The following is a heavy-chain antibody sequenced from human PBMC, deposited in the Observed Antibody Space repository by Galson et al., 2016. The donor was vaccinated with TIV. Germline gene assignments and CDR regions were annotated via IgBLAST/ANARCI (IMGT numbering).Heavy chain of an antibody. CDR2: IKEDGSEK. V-gene: IGHV3-7*01. Sequence: SLRLSCAAPEFTFRTYWVSWVRQAPGKGLEWVANIKEDGSEKYYVDSVKGRFTISRDNAKNSLYLQMNSLRAEDTAVYYCARDTWVLRAFDIWGQGTMVTVSS. CDR1: EFTFRTYW. CDR3: ARDTWVLRAFDI. D-gene: IGHD4/OR15-4a*01. J-gene: IGHJ3*02.